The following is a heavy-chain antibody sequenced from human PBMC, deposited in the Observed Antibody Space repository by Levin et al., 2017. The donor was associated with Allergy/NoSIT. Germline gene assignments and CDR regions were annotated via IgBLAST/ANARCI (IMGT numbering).Heavy chain of an antibody. CDR2: IRGSGENT. J-gene: IGHJ6*03. CDR3: AKDPLNYYYYMDV. V-gene: IGHV3-23*01. Sequence: GESLKISCAASGFTFSNCAMSWVRQAPGKGLEWISAIRGSGENTYYADSVKGRFTISRDNSKSTLYLQMSSLRAEDTAVYYCAKDPLNYYYYMDVWGKGTTVTVSS. CDR1: GFTFSNCA.